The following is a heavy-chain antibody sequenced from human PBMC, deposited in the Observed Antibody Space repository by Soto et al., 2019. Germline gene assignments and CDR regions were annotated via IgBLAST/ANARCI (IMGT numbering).Heavy chain of an antibody. CDR2: IGIDYTII. CDR3: AGDRDWPFEI. J-gene: IGHJ3*02. CDR1: GFPFSAYS. D-gene: IGHD2-21*01. V-gene: IGHV3-48*02. Sequence: EVHLVESGGGLVQPGGSLRLSCAASGFPFSAYSMNWVRQAPGKGLEWLSYIGIDYTIIWYADSVKGRFTISRDNAKNSLYLQMHRLGDEDTAVYYCAGDRDWPFEIWGQGTMVSVSS.